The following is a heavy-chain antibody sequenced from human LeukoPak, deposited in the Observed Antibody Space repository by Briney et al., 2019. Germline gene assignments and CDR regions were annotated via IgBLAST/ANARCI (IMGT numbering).Heavy chain of an antibody. Sequence: GGSLRLSCAASGFTFSSYWMTWVRQAPGKGLEWVANIKPDGSGENYVDYVKGRFTISRDNAKNSLYLQINGLRVEDTAVYYCARDSNWYPVDYWGQGTLVTVAS. CDR2: IKPDGSGE. V-gene: IGHV3-7*01. CDR1: GFTFSSYW. CDR3: ARDSNWYPVDY. D-gene: IGHD4-11*01. J-gene: IGHJ4*02.